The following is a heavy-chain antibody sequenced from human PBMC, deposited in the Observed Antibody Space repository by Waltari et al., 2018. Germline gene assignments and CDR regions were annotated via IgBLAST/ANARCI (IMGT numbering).Heavy chain of an antibody. Sequence: EVQLVESGGGLGKPGGSLRLSCAASGFTFSSYSMNWVRQAPGKGLEWVSSISSSSNYIYDADSVKGRFNISRDNAKNSLYLQMNSLRAEDTAVYYCARGLGSSRGRAFDHWGQGTLVTVSS. CDR1: GFTFSSYS. D-gene: IGHD6-13*01. CDR3: ARGLGSSRGRAFDH. CDR2: ISSSSNYI. V-gene: IGHV3-21*01. J-gene: IGHJ4*02.